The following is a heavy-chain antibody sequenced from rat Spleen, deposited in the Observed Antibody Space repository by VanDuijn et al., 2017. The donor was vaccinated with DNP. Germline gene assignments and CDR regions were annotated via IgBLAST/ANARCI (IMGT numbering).Heavy chain of an antibody. J-gene: IGHJ1*01. CDR2: ISSGGGNT. V-gene: IGHV5S13*01. D-gene: IGHD1-11*01. Sequence: EVHLVESGGGLVQPGRSLKLSCAASGFIFSDYNMAWVRQAPTKGLEWVTSISSGGGNTYYRDSVKGRFTISRDNAKNTQYLQMDSLRSEDTATYYCATGVYGGYSYYWYFDFWGPGTMVTVSS. CDR3: ATGVYGGYSYYWYFDF. CDR1: GFIFSDYN.